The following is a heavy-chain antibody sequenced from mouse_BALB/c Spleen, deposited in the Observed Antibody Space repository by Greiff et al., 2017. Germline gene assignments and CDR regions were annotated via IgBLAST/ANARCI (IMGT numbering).Heavy chain of an antibody. CDR1: GFTFNTYA. Sequence: EVQRVESGGGLVQPKGSLKLSCAASGFTFNTYAMNWVRQAPGKGLEWVARIRSKSNNYATYYADSVKDRFTISRDDSQSMLYLQMNNLKTEDTAMYYCVRQHYFYAMDYWGQGTSVTVSS. V-gene: IGHV10-1*02. D-gene: IGHD1-1*01. J-gene: IGHJ4*01. CDR2: IRSKSNNYAT. CDR3: VRQHYFYAMDY.